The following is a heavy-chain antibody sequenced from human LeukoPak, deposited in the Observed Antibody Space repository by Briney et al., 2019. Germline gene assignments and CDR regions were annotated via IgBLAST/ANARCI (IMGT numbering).Heavy chain of an antibody. V-gene: IGHV1-46*01. CDR2: INPSGGST. D-gene: IGHD6-13*01. J-gene: IGHJ5*02. CDR1: GYTFTSYY. CDR3: ARDSHIAAAGRWFDP. Sequence: ASVKVSCKASGYTFTSYYMHWVRQAPGQGLEWMGIINPSGGSTSYAQKFQGRVTITADKSTSTAYMELSSLRSEDTAVYYCARDSHIAAAGRWFDPWGQGTLVTVSS.